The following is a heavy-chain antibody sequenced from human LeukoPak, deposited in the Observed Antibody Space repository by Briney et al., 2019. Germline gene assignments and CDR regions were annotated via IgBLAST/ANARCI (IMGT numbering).Heavy chain of an antibody. J-gene: IGHJ4*02. CDR2: VNPSGGNT. CDR1: GFTFSSYA. Sequence: GGSLRLSCAVSGFTFSSYAMAWVRQAPGKGLEWVSTVNPSGGNTYYADSVKGRFTISRDGSNDTLYLQMKSLRAEDTAIYYCAKLPGVTAYWGLGTLVTVSS. V-gene: IGHV3-23*01. D-gene: IGHD3-10*01. CDR3: AKLPGVTAY.